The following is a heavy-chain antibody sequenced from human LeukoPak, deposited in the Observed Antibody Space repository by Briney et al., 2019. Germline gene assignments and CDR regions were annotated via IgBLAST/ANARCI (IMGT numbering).Heavy chain of an antibody. Sequence: GESLQISCQGSGYSFSNYWIGWVRQMPGKGLEWMGTIYPGDSETRYSPSFQGQVTISTDKSISTAYLQWNSLKASDTAMYYCAKQGGGDIAARSHYYYYYYMDVWGKGTTVTVSS. V-gene: IGHV5-51*01. CDR3: AKQGGGDIAARSHYYYYYYMDV. CDR2: IYPGDSET. CDR1: GYSFSNYW. J-gene: IGHJ6*03. D-gene: IGHD6-6*01.